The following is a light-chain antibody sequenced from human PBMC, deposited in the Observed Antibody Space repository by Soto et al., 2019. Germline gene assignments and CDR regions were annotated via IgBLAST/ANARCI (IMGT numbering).Light chain of an antibody. Sequence: EIVSTQSPGTLSLSPGERATLSCRASQSVSSSYLAWYQQKPGQAPRFLIYGTSSRATGIPDRFSGSGSGTDFSLTISRLEPEDFAVYYCHQYGSSPTTIGQGTMVDIK. CDR1: QSVSSSY. CDR2: GTS. V-gene: IGKV3-20*01. J-gene: IGKJ1*01. CDR3: HQYGSSPTT.